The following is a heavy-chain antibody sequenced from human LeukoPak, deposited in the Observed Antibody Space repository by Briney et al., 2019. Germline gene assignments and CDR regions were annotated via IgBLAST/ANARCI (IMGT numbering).Heavy chain of an antibody. J-gene: IGHJ3*02. CDR2: IYHSGST. V-gene: IGHV4-4*02. CDR3: ARDSHYYDSSGYQSHAFDI. D-gene: IGHD3-22*01. Sequence: KTSETLSLTCAVSGGSISSSNWWSWVRQPPGKGLEWIGEIYHSGSTNYNPSLKSRVTISVDKSKNQFSLKLSSVTAADTAVYYCARDSHYYDSSGYQSHAFDIWGQGTMVTVSS. CDR1: GGSISSSNW.